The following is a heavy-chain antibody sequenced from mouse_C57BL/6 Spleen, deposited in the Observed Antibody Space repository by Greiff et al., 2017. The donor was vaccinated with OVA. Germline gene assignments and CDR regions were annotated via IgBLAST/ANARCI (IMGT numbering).Heavy chain of an antibody. D-gene: IGHD1-1*01. CDR3: AKNYYGSSYWYFDV. J-gene: IGHJ1*03. V-gene: IGHV1-39*01. CDR2: INPNYGTT. Sequence: EVQLQQSGPELVKPGASVKISCKASGYSFTDYNMNWVKQSNGKSLEWIGVINPNYGTTSYNQKFKGKATLTVDQSSSTAYMQLNSLTSEDSAVYYCAKNYYGSSYWYFDVWGTGTTVTVSS. CDR1: GYSFTDYN.